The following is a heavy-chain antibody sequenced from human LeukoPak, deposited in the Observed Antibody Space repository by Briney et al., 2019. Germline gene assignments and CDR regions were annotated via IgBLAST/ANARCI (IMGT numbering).Heavy chain of an antibody. CDR3: SYSSSWYSLFDY. V-gene: IGHV3-30*02. J-gene: IGHJ4*02. D-gene: IGHD6-13*01. Sequence: PGGSLRLSCAASGFTFSSYGMHWVCQAPGKGLEWVAFIRYDGSNKYYADSVKGRFTISRDNSKNTLYLQMNSLRAEDTAVYYCSYSSSWYSLFDYWGQGTLVTVSS. CDR1: GFTFSSYG. CDR2: IRYDGSNK.